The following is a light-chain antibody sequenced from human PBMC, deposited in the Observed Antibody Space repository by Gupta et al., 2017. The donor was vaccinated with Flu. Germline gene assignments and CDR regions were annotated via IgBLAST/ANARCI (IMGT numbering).Light chain of an antibody. CDR2: QDT. Sequence: PGQTASITCSGDNLGDKYVSWYQQKPGQSPVVVIYQDTKRPAGIPERFSGSNSGCTATLTISGTQAMDEADYYCQSWNSSPAPVFGGGTKLTVL. J-gene: IGLJ3*02. CDR1: NLGDKY. V-gene: IGLV3-1*01. CDR3: QSWNSSPAPV.